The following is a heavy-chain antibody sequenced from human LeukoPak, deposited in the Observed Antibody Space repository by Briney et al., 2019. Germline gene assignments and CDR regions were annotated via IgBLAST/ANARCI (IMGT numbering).Heavy chain of an antibody. CDR1: GGTFSSYA. J-gene: IGHJ5*02. CDR2: IIPIFGTA. V-gene: IGHV1-69*05. Sequence: ASVKVSCKASGGTFSSYAISWVRQAPGQGLEWMGGIIPIFGTANYAQKFQGRGTITTDESTSTAYMELSSLRSEDTAVYYCAREARGYCSSTSCYVFHTWGQGTLVTVSS. D-gene: IGHD2-2*03. CDR3: AREARGYCSSTSCYVFHT.